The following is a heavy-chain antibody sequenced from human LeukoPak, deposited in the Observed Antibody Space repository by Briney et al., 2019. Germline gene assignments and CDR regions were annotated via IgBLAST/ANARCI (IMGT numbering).Heavy chain of an antibody. Sequence: QPGGSLRLSCAASGFTVSSNYMSWVRQAPGKGLEWVSVIYSGGSTYYADSVKGRFTISRDNSKNTLYLQMNTLRAEDTAVYYCARIIDYDILTGYYRGAYYFDNWGQGTLVTVSS. CDR2: IYSGGST. J-gene: IGHJ4*02. D-gene: IGHD3-9*01. V-gene: IGHV3-53*01. CDR1: GFTVSSNY. CDR3: ARIIDYDILTGYYRGAYYFDN.